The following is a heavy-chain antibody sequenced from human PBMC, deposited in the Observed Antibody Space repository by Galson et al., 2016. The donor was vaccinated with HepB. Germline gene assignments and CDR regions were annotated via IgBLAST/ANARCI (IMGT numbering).Heavy chain of an antibody. Sequence: SETLSLTCTVSGGSVSSDGYYWSWIRQPPGKGLEWIGYIYYSGTTSTTYNPSLKSRVTISVDKSNNEFSLKLISVTAADTAVYYCARDMGRHGGLDYWGQGTVVTVSA. J-gene: IGHJ4*02. V-gene: IGHV4-61*08. CDR1: GGSVSSDGYY. CDR3: ARDMGRHGGLDY. D-gene: IGHD5-24*01. CDR2: IYYSGTTST.